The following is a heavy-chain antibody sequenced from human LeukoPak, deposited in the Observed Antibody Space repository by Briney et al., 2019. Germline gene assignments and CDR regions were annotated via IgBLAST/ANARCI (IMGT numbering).Heavy chain of an antibody. CDR2: RYPGDSDT. CDR1: GYNFPRYW. D-gene: IGHD6-19*01. V-gene: IGHV5-51*01. CDR3: ARRIAVAGSYYFDS. J-gene: IGHJ4*02. Sequence: GESLKISCKGSGYNFPRYWIGWVRQMPGKGLEWMGIRYPGDSDTRYSPSFQGQVTMSDDKSISTAYLQWSSLKASVTAIYYCARRIAVAGSYYFDSWGQGTLVTVSS.